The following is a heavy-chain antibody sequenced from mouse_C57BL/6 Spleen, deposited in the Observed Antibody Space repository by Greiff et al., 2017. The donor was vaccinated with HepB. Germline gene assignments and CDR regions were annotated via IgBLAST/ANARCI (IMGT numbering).Heavy chain of an antibody. D-gene: IGHD2-5*01. CDR1: GYTFTSYW. Sequence: VQLQQPGAELVMPGASVKLSCKASGYTFTSYWMHWVKQRPGQGLEWIGEIDPSDSYTNYNQKFKGKSTLTVDKSSSTAYMQLSILTSEDSAVYYGARSSYYSNYGAMDYWGQGTSVTVSS. J-gene: IGHJ4*01. V-gene: IGHV1-69*01. CDR3: ARSSYYSNYGAMDY. CDR2: IDPSDSYT.